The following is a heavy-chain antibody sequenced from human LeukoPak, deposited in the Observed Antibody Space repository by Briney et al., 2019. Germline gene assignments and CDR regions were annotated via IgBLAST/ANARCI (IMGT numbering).Heavy chain of an antibody. CDR3: ARGPHFYDTSDSFDF. D-gene: IGHD3-22*01. Sequence: SETLSLTCAVYGGSFSGYSWSWIRQPPGKGLEWIGEINHSGSTNYNPSLKSRVTISVDTSKNQFSLKLTSVTAADTAVFYCARGPHFYDTSDSFDFWGQGTLVTVSS. V-gene: IGHV4-34*01. CDR1: GGSFSGYS. J-gene: IGHJ4*02. CDR2: INHSGST.